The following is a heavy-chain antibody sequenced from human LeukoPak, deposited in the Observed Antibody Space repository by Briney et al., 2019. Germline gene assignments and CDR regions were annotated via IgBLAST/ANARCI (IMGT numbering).Heavy chain of an antibody. D-gene: IGHD3-22*01. CDR3: ARGSTYYDSSGQVPFDY. CDR1: GFTFSTYS. CDR2: ISSSSSTI. J-gene: IGHJ4*02. V-gene: IGHV3-48*01. Sequence: GGSLRLSCAASGFTFSTYSMNWVRQAPGKELEWVSYISSSSSTIYYADSVKGRFTISRDNAKNSLYLQMNSLRAEDTAVYYCARGSTYYDSSGQVPFDYWGQGTLVTVSS.